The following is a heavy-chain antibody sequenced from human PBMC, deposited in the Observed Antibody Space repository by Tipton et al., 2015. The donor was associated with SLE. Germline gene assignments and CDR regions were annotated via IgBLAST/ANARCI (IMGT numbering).Heavy chain of an antibody. V-gene: IGHV4-38-2*01. J-gene: IGHJ4*02. CDR2: IYGSGSS. D-gene: IGHD5-24*01. Sequence: LRLSCAVSGYSISSGYYWGWIRQPPGKGLEWIGSIYGSGSSYYNPSLRGRVTISVDTSKNQFSLKLSSVTAADTAVYYCARGRDGYNSLDYWGQGVPVTVSS. CDR1: GYSISSGYY. CDR3: ARGRDGYNSLDY.